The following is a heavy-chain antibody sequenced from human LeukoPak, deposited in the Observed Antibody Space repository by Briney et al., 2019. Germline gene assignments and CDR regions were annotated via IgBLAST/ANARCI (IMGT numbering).Heavy chain of an antibody. J-gene: IGHJ5*02. Sequence: TGGSLRLSCAASGFTFSSYWMSWVRQAPGKGLEWVANIKQDGSEKYYVDSVKGRFTISRDNAKNSLYLQMNSLRAEDTAVYYCARDNSGYYYSPFGPWGQGTLVTVSS. D-gene: IGHD3-22*01. CDR1: GFTFSSYW. CDR2: IKQDGSEK. V-gene: IGHV3-7*01. CDR3: ARDNSGYYYSPFGP.